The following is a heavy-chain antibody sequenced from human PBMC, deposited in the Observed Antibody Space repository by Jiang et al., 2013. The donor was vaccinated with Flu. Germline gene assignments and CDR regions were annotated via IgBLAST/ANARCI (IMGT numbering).Heavy chain of an antibody. Sequence: KPGASVKVSCKASGYTFTSYAMNWVRQAPGQGLEWMGWINTNTGNPTYAQGFTGRFVFSLDTSVSTAYLQISSLKAEDTAVYYCARDSWFGKWRKTSRFDYWGQGTLVTVSS. J-gene: IGHJ4*02. V-gene: IGHV7-4-1*02. CDR2: INTNTGNP. CDR1: GYTFTSYA. D-gene: IGHD3-10*01. CDR3: ARDSWFGKWRKTSRFDY.